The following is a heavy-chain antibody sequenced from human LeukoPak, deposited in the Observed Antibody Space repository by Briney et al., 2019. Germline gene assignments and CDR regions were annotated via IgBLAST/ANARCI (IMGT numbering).Heavy chain of an antibody. D-gene: IGHD2-15*01. J-gene: IGHJ3*02. CDR1: GASISSYP. V-gene: IGHV4-4*07. CDR3: ATEVAHAFDI. CDR2: MSASGTT. Sequence: SETLSLTCSVSGASISSYPWNWIRQPAGKGLEWIGRMSASGTTVYNSSLKSRVTMSVDTSKNQFSLKLSSVTAADTAVYYCATEVAHAFDIWGQGTMVTVSS.